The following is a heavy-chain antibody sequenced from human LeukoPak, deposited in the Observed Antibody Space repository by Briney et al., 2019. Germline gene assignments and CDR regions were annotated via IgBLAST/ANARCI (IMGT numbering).Heavy chain of an antibody. CDR3: ARDGSGYENWFDP. CDR1: GFTFSSYS. J-gene: IGHJ5*02. V-gene: IGHV3-21*01. CDR2: ISSSSSYR. Sequence: GGSLRLSCAASGFTFSSYSLNEVRQAPGKGLEWVSSISSSSSYRYYADSVKGRFTISRDNAKNTLYLQMNSLRAEVTAVYYCARDGSGYENWFDPWGQGTLVTVSS. D-gene: IGHD5-12*01.